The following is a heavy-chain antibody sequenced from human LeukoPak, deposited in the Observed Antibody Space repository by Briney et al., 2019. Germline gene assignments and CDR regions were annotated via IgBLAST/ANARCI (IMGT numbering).Heavy chain of an antibody. CDR1: GFTFSSYA. J-gene: IGHJ4*02. D-gene: IGHD1-26*01. CDR2: ISGSGGST. CDR3: AKDVGGATPYDY. V-gene: IGHV3-23*01. Sequence: SGGSLRLSCAASGFTFSSYAVSWVRHAPGKGLEWVSAISGSGGSTYYADSVKGRFTISRDNSKNTLYLQMNSLRAEDTAVYCCAKDVGGATPYDYWGQGTLVTVSS.